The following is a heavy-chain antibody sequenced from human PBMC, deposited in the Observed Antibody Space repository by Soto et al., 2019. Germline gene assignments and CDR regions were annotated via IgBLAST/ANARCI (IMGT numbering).Heavy chain of an antibody. Sequence: NPSETLSLTCAVSGGSFRGYFWSWIRQSPAKGLEWIGEINGSGNTYYNPSFKSRLTISVDTSTSQISLRLTSVTAADSAVYYCQGGDFWGQGTGSPSPQ. CDR1: GGSFRGYF. J-gene: IGHJ4*02. D-gene: IGHD3-16*01. V-gene: IGHV4-34*01. CDR3: QGGDF. CDR2: INGSGNT.